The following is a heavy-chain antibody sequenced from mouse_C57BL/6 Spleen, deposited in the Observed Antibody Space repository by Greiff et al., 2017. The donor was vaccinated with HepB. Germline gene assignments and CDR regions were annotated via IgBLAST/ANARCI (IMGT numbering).Heavy chain of an antibody. V-gene: IGHV3-6*01. J-gene: IGHJ4*01. Sequence: EVKLQESGPGLVKPSQSLSLTCSVTGYSITSGYYWNWIRQFPGNKLEWMGYISYDGSNNYNPSLKNRIAITRDTSKNQFFLKLNSVTTEDTAKYYCAQGRVYDGYYVDAMDYWGQGTSVTVSS. D-gene: IGHD2-3*01. CDR2: ISYDGSN. CDR1: GYSITSGYY. CDR3: AQGRVYDGYYVDAMDY.